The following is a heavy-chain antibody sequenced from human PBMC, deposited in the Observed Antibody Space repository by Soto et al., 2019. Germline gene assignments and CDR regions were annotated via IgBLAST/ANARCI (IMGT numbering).Heavy chain of an antibody. V-gene: IGHV4-39*01. CDR3: ARYGYSSGWYPLNFDY. Sequence: SETLSLTCTVSGGSISSSSYYWGWIRQPPGKGLEWIGSIYYSGSTYYNPSLKSRVTISVDTSKNQFSLKLSSATAADTAVYYCARYGYSSGWYPLNFDYWGQGTLVTVSS. CDR2: IYYSGST. CDR1: GGSISSSSYY. J-gene: IGHJ4*02. D-gene: IGHD6-19*01.